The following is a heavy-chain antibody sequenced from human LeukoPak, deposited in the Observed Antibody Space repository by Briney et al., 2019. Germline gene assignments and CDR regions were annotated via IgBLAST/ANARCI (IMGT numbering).Heavy chain of an antibody. J-gene: IGHJ4*02. Sequence: GGSLILSCAASGFTFSSYAMSWVRQAPGKGLEWVSAISHSGASTNYADSVKGRFTIARDNSKNTLFLQMHSLRADDTAVYYCARHLGYSSSHTDYWGQGTRVTVSS. CDR3: ARHLGYSSSHTDY. CDR2: ISHSGAST. V-gene: IGHV3-23*01. CDR1: GFTFSSYA. D-gene: IGHD6-13*01.